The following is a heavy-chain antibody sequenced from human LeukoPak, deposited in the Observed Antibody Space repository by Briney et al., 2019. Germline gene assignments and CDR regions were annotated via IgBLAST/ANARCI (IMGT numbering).Heavy chain of an antibody. CDR1: GFTFSSYA. CDR3: ARDPRLYYDISKAPTMYFDY. D-gene: IGHD3-9*01. J-gene: IGHJ4*02. CDR2: ISYDGSNK. V-gene: IGHV3-30-3*01. Sequence: RSGGSLRLSCAASGFTFSSYAMHWVRQAPGKGLEWVAVISYDGSNKYYADSVKGRFTISRDNSKNTLYLQMNSLRAEDTAVYYCARDPRLYYDISKAPTMYFDYWGQGTLVTVSS.